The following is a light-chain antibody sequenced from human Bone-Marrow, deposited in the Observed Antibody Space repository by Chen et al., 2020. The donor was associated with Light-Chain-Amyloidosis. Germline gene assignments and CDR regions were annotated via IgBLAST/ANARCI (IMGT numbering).Light chain of an antibody. V-gene: IGLV3-21*02. CDR2: DDS. CDR3: QVWDRSSDRPV. J-gene: IGLJ3*02. Sequence: YVMTQPYSVSVAPGQPATIACGGNNIGSTSVHWYQQTPGQAPLLVGYDDSDRPSGIPDRWSGSNSGNTATLTISRVESGDEADYYCQVWDRSSDRPVFGGGTKLTVL. CDR1: NIGSTS.